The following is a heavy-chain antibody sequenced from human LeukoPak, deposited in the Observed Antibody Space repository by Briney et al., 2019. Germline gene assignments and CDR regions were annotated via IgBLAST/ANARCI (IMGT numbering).Heavy chain of an antibody. CDR2: MSPNSGNT. D-gene: IGHD6-19*01. Sequence: SVKVSCKASGYTFTSHDINWVRQTTGQGLEWMGWMSPNSGNTGYAQKFQGRVTMTRDNSMSTAYMELSSLSSEDTAVYYCARALSGCILCFDYWGQGTLVTVSS. CDR1: GYTFTSHD. CDR3: ARALSGCILCFDY. V-gene: IGHV1-8*01. J-gene: IGHJ4*02.